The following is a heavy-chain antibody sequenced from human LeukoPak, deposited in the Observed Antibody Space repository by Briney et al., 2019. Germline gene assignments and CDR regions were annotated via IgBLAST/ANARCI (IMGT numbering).Heavy chain of an antibody. CDR3: ARDLGSGEYDY. Sequence: SETLALTCTVSGGPISRHYWSWIRQPPGKRLEWFGYISNRGTPTYNPSLKSRVTISVDTSKNQFSLTLGSVTAADTAVYYCARDLGSGEYDYWLEATQVSV. V-gene: IGHV4-59*11. D-gene: IGHD3-10*01. J-gene: IGHJ4*02. CDR2: ISNRGTP. CDR1: GGPISRHY.